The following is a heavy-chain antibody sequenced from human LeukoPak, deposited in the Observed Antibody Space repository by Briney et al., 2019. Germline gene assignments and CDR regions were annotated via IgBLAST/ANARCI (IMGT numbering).Heavy chain of an antibody. CDR1: GGTFSSYA. CDR2: IIPILGTA. D-gene: IGHD6-13*01. V-gene: IGHV1-69*05. Sequence: SVKVSCKASGGTFSSYAISWVRQAPGQGLEWMGGIIPILGTANYAQKFQGRVTITTDESTSTAYMELSSLRPEDTAVYYCARVVAAAGSYYYYYMDVWGKGTTVTVSS. J-gene: IGHJ6*03. CDR3: ARVVAAAGSYYYYYMDV.